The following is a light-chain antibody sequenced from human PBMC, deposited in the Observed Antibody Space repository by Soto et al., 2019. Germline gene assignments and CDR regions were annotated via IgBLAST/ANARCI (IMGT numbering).Light chain of an antibody. CDR1: QSVSTN. CDR3: QQYHDWVT. J-gene: IGKJ4*01. Sequence: VMTQSPGTLSVSPGETATLSCGTSQSVSTNLAWYQQKPGQPPRLLIYDASTRATGITARFRGSGSGTEFTLTISYLRPEDFAVYFCQQYHDWVTFGGGTKVDIK. V-gene: IGKV3D-15*01. CDR2: DAS.